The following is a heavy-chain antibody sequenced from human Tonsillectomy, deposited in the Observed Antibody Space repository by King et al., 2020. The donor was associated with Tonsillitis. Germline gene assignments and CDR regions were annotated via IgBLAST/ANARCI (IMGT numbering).Heavy chain of an antibody. V-gene: IGHV4-39*07. CDR2: ICHSGTA. J-gene: IGHJ6*02. Sequence: QLQESGPGLVKPSETLSLTCPVSGVSIRSTSYCWGWVRQPPGKGLEWIGTICHSGTAFDNPSLKSRLTISLHTSKNQFSLNLSSVTAADTAVYYCARQRVGPPHYYYSGMNAWGQGTTVTVAS. D-gene: IGHD1-26*01. CDR1: GVSIRSTSYC. CDR3: ARQRVGPPHYYYSGMNA.